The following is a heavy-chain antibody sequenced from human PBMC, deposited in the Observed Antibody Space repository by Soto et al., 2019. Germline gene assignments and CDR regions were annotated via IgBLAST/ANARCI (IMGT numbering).Heavy chain of an antibody. Sequence: SETLSLTCTVSGDSVSGGGYYWTWIRQPPGKGLEWIGYISFTGDTTYNPSLRSRVTISMHTSKNQFSLKLSSVTAADTAVYYCARFKYAEFDYWGQGTLVTVSS. D-gene: IGHD2-2*01. V-gene: IGHV4-61*08. J-gene: IGHJ4*02. CDR2: ISFTGDT. CDR1: GDSVSGGGYY. CDR3: ARFKYAEFDY.